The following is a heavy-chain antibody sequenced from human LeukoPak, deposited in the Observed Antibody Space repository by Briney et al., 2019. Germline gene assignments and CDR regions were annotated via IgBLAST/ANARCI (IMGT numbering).Heavy chain of an antibody. CDR1: GFTFDSYN. CDR3: ARLHYDRVSV. D-gene: IGHD3-3*01. J-gene: IGHJ6*04. V-gene: IGHV3-21*01. CDR2: IISGSGTYI. Sequence: GGSLRLSCAASGFTFDSYNMNWVRQAPGKGLEWVSSIISGSGTYIYYADSVKGRFTISRDDAKNSLYLQMNSLRVEDTAVYYCARLHYDRVSVWGRGTTVTVSS.